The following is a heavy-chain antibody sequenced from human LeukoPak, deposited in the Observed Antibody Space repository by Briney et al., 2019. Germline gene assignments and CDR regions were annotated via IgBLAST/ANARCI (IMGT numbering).Heavy chain of an antibody. D-gene: IGHD1-26*01. V-gene: IGHV3-13*01. Sequence: GGSLRLSCAASGFTFSDHAMHWVRHAPGKGLECVSAVGIAADTFYPGSVKGRFTISRENAKNSLYLQMNSLRVEDTAVYYCVRQKKSHGNFDYWGQGALVTVSS. CDR2: VGIAADT. CDR1: GFTFSDHA. J-gene: IGHJ4*02. CDR3: VRQKKSHGNFDY.